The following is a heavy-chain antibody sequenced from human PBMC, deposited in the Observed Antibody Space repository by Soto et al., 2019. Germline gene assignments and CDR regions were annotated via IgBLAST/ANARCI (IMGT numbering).Heavy chain of an antibody. J-gene: IGHJ4*02. CDR2: ISAYNGNT. CDR1: GYTFTSYG. V-gene: IGHV1-18*01. D-gene: IGHD2-8*01. CDR3: ARGYCTNGVCYFPDY. Sequence: ASVKVSCKASGYTFTSYGISCVRQAPGQGLEWMGWISAYNGNTNYAQKLQGRVTMTTDTSTSTAYMELRSLRSDDTAVYYCARGYCTNGVCYFPDYWGQGTLVTVSS.